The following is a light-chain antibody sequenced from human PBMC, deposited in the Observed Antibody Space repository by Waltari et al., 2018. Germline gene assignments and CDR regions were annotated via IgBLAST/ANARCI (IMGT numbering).Light chain of an antibody. CDR1: QSLSSN. J-gene: IGKJ1*01. CDR3: QERGRT. V-gene: IGKV3-15*01. CDR2: GAS. Sequence: IAMTQSPATLSVSPGEGATLSCKASQSLSSNLAWYQQKPGQLPRLLIYGASTRATGIPARFSGSGSGTEFTLTISSLQAEDFAVYYCQERGRTFGQGTKVEIK.